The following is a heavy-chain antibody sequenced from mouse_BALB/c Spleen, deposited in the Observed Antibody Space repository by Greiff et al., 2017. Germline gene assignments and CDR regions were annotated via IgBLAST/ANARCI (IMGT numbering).Heavy chain of an antibody. CDR1: GFNIKDTY. CDR3: AADYYGSIDY. J-gene: IGHJ2*01. Sequence: VQLKQSGAELAKPGASVKLSCTASGFNIKDTYMQWVKQRPEQGLEWIGRIDPANGNTKYDPKFQGKATITADTSSSTVYMQFSSLTSEDTAVYYCAADYYGSIDYWGQGTTLTVSS. CDR2: IDPANGNT. D-gene: IGHD1-2*01. V-gene: IGHV14-3*02.